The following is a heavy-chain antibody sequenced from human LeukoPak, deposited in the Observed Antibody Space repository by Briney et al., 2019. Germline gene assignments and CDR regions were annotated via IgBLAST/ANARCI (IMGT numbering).Heavy chain of an antibody. CDR2: IYTSGST. Sequence: SETLSLTCTVSGGSISSYYWSWIRQPAGKGLEWIGRIYTSGSTNYNPSLKSRVTMSVDTSKNQFSLKLSSVTAADTAVYYCARDRLNGYYDFWSGYYTPNVPFDPWGQGTLVTVSS. D-gene: IGHD3-3*01. CDR3: ARDRLNGYYDFWSGYYTPNVPFDP. CDR1: GGSISSYY. V-gene: IGHV4-4*07. J-gene: IGHJ5*02.